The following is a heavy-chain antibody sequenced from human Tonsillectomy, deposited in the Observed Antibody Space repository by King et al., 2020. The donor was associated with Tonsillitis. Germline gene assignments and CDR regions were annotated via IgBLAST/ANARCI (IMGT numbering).Heavy chain of an antibody. J-gene: IGHJ4*02. V-gene: IGHV3-33*05. CDR1: GFTFRSYG. CDR3: ARERLFSSGWGIDY. Sequence: VQLVESGGGVVQPGRSLRLSCAASGFTFRSYGMHWVRQAPGKGREWVAVISYDGSNKHYADSVKGRFTISRDNSDNTLYLQMSSLGAEDTAVYYCARERLFSSGWGIDYWGQGTLVTVSS. D-gene: IGHD6-19*01. CDR2: ISYDGSNK.